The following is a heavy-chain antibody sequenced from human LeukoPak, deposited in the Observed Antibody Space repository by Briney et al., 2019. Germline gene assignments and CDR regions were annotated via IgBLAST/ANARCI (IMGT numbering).Heavy chain of an antibody. CDR3: ARDWRGGSCYNWFDP. J-gene: IGHJ5*02. CDR1: GYTFISYG. D-gene: IGHD2-15*01. Sequence: ASVKVSCKASGYTFISYGISWVRQAPGQGLEWMGWISAYNGNTNYAQKLQGRVTMTTDTSTSTAYMELRSLRSDDTAVYYWARDWRGGSCYNWFDPWGQGTLVPVSS. V-gene: IGHV1-18*01. CDR2: ISAYNGNT.